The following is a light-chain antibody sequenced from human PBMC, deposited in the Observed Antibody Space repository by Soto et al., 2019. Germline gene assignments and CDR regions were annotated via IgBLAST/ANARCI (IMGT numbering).Light chain of an antibody. CDR1: QSISSY. V-gene: IGKV1-39*01. CDR2: AAS. J-gene: IGKJ1*01. Sequence: DIQMTQSPFSLSASVGDRVTITCRASQSISSYLNWYQQKPGKPPKLLIYAASSLQSGVPSRFSGSGSGTDFTLTISSLQPEDFATYYCQQSYSTPRTFGQGTKVDI. CDR3: QQSYSTPRT.